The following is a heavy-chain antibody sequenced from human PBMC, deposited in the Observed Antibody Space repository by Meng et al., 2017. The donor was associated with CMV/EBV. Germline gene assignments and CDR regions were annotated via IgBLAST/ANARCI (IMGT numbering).Heavy chain of an antibody. D-gene: IGHD3-9*01. V-gene: IGHV4-4*02. Sequence: GSLRLSCAVSGESISSNNWWSWVRQPPGKGLEWLGEIHDRMNTHYNPSLKSRVTMSIDKFKNQFSLKLSSVTAADTAVYYCAYYDILTGLRNWGQGTLVTVSS. CDR2: IHDRMNT. CDR3: AYYDILTGLRN. J-gene: IGHJ4*02. CDR1: GESISSNNW.